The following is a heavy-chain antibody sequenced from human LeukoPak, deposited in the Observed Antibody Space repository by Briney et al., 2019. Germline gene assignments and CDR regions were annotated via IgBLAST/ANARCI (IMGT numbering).Heavy chain of an antibody. Sequence: GESLKISCKGSGYSFTSYWIGWVRQMPGKGLEWMGIIYPGDSDTRYSPSFQGQVTISADKSISTAYLQWSGLKASDTAMYYCARGYYDFWSGYYGMDVWGQGTTVTVSS. CDR2: IYPGDSDT. CDR3: ARGYYDFWSGYYGMDV. J-gene: IGHJ6*02. D-gene: IGHD3-3*01. V-gene: IGHV5-51*01. CDR1: GYSFTSYW.